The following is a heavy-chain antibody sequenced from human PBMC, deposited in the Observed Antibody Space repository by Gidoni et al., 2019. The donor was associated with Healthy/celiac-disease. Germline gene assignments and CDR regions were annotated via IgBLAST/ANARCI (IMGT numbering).Heavy chain of an antibody. J-gene: IGHJ4*02. CDR3: ARGSGYSGYDTNEPFDY. CDR2: IYPGDSDT. V-gene: IGHV5-51*01. Sequence: VPLVQSGAEVKKPGESLKISCKGSGSSFTISWIGGVRQMPGKGLEWMGIIYPGDSDTRYSPSFQGKVTISADKSISTAYLQWSSLKASDTAMYYCARGSGYSGYDTNEPFDYWGQGTLVTVSS. CDR1: GSSFTISW. D-gene: IGHD5-12*01.